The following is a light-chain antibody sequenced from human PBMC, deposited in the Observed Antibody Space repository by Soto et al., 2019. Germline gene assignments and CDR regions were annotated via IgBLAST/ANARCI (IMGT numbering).Light chain of an antibody. J-gene: IGKJ3*01. CDR2: AAS. Sequence: EIVLTQSPGTLSLSPGEGATLSCRASQSISSNFLAWYQQKPGQAPRLLIYAASTRATGIPDRFSGSASETDFTLTINRLEPEDSAVYYCQQYASAPFSLGPGTKADIK. V-gene: IGKV3-20*01. CDR3: QQYASAPFS. CDR1: QSISSNF.